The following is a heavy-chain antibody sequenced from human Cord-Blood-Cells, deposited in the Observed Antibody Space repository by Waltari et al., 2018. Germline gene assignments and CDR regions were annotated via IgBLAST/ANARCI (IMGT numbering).Heavy chain of an antibody. CDR1: GGSISSSSYY. J-gene: IGHJ3*02. Sequence: QLQLQESGPGLVKPSETLSLTCTVSGGSISSSSYYWGWIRQPPGKGLEWIGGIYYSGSTYDNPSLKSRVTISVDTSKNQFSLKLSSVTAADTAVYYCARPGIVGATRGAFDIWGQGTMVTVSS. CDR3: ARPGIVGATRGAFDI. D-gene: IGHD1-26*01. CDR2: IYYSGST. V-gene: IGHV4-39*01.